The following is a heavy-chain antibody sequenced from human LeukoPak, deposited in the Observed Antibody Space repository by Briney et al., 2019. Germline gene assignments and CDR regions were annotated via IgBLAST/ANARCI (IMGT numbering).Heavy chain of an antibody. CDR2: LNPNNGDT. D-gene: IGHD3-3*01. V-gene: IGHV1-8*01. Sequence: ASVKVSCKTSGYTFIHYHINWVRQASGQSLEWMGWLNPNNGDTGYSQSLQGRVIMTSNTSISTAYLELNSLRSEDTAMYYCTRRLIYGDDAFDIWGPGTMVTVSS. CDR3: TRRLIYGDDAFDI. CDR1: GYTFIHYH. J-gene: IGHJ3*02.